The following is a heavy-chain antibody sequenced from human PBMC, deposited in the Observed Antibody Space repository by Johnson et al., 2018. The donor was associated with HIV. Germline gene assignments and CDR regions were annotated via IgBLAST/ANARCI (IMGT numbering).Heavy chain of an antibody. CDR1: GFTFSSYA. V-gene: IGHV3-30*04. Sequence: QVQLVESGGGVVQPGRSLRLSCAASGFTFSSYAMHWVRQAPGKGLEWVAVISYDGSNKYYADSVKGRFTISRDNSKQTLSLQMNSLRAKGTAVYDRSRDQGGNHNAYDIWGQGTMVTVSS. CDR2: ISYDGSNK. CDR3: SRDQGGNHNAYDI. D-gene: IGHD1-14*01. J-gene: IGHJ3*02.